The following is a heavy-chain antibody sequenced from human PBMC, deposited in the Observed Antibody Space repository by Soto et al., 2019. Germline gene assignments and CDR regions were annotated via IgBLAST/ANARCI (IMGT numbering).Heavy chain of an antibody. J-gene: IGHJ4*02. CDR1: GFTFSSYW. Sequence: GGSLRLSCAASGFTFSSYWMHWVRQVPGKGLAWVSRINTDGSATNYADSVKGRFTVSRDNAKNTQYLQMNSLRAEDTAVYYCARDGEGYWGQGTLVTVSS. CDR3: ARDGEGY. V-gene: IGHV3-74*01. D-gene: IGHD2-21*01. CDR2: INTDGSAT.